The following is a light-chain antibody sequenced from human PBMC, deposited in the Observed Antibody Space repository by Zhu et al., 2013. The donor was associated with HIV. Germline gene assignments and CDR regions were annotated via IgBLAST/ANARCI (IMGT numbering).Light chain of an antibody. CDR2: ANN. CDR1: SSNIGAGYD. J-gene: IGLJ2*01. V-gene: IGLV1-40*01. CDR3: QSYDTTLSAVI. Sequence: QSVLTQPPSMSGAPGQRVTISCTGSSSNIGAGYDVHWYQQVPGTAPKLLIYANNNRPSGVPDRFSGSKSGTSASLAITGLQAEDEADYYCQSYDTTLSAVIFGGGTKVTVL.